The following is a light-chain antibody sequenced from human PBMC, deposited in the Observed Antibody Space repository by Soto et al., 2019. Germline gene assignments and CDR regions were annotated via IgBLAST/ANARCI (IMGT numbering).Light chain of an antibody. V-gene: IGLV2-23*02. CDR2: EVS. J-gene: IGLJ2*01. Sequence: QSALTQPASVSGSPGQSITISCTGTSSDVGGYGLVSWYQQHPGKAPKVMIYEVSKRPSGVSNRFSGSKSGSTASLTISGLQAEDEAEYYFCSYYCCSYAGSASVLFGGGTKLTVI. CDR3: CSYYCCSYAGSASVL. CDR1: SSDVGGYGL.